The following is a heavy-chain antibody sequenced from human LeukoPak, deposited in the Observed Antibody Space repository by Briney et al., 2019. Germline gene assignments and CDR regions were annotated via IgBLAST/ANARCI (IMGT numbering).Heavy chain of an antibody. CDR2: IIPILGIA. J-gene: IGHJ6*02. CDR3: ARDTPGYSYGDYYYYGMDV. V-gene: IGHV1-69*04. CDR1: GGTFSSYA. D-gene: IGHD5-18*01. Sequence: ASVKVSCKASGGTFSSYAISWVRQAPGQGLEWMGRIIPILGIANYAQKFQGRVTTTADKSTSTAYMELSSLRSEDTAVYYCARDTPGYSYGDYYYYGMDVWGQGTTVTVSS.